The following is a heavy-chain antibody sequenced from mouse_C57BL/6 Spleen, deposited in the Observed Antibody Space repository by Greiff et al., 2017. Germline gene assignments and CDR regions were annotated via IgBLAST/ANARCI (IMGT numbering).Heavy chain of an antibody. Sequence: QVQLQQSGAELVKPGASVKISCKASGYAFSSYWMNWVKQRPGKGLEWIGQIYPGDGDTNYNGKFKGKATLTADKSSSTAYMQRSSLTSEDSAVYFCARSGDYDVGFAYWGQGTLVTVSA. CDR2: IYPGDGDT. CDR3: ARSGDYDVGFAY. CDR1: GYAFSSYW. V-gene: IGHV1-80*01. D-gene: IGHD2-4*01. J-gene: IGHJ3*01.